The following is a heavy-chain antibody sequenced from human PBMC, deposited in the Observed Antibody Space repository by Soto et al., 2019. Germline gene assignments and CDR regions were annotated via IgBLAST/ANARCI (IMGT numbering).Heavy chain of an antibody. V-gene: IGHV1-69*01. D-gene: IGHD6-13*01. CDR1: GGALNYNA. CDR2: IVTVFGTA. CDR3: ARSGAYSSSQFGLDV. Sequence: QVQLVQSGADVKKPGSSVKVSCKASGGALNYNAFSWVRQAPGQGLEWIGGIVTVFGTANHAQKFQDRVTIPADESTRTVYMELRSLKSEDTAVYYCARSGAYSSSQFGLDVWGQGTTVTVSS. J-gene: IGHJ6*02.